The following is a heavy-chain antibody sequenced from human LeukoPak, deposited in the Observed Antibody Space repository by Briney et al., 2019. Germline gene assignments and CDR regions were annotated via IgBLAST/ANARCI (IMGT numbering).Heavy chain of an antibody. CDR1: GYSFTSYW. J-gene: IGHJ4*02. CDR3: ARQGGRWLPNYYFDY. D-gene: IGHD5-24*01. CDR2: IYPGDSDT. Sequence: GESLKISCKGSGYSFTSYWIGWVRQMPGKGLEWMGIIYPGDSDTRYSPSFQGQVTISTDKSISTAYLQWSSLRASDTAMYYCARQGGRWLPNYYFDYWGQGTLVTVSS. V-gene: IGHV5-51*01.